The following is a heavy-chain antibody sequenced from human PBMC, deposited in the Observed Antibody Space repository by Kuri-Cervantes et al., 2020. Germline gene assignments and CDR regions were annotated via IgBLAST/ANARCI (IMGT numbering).Heavy chain of an antibody. Sequence: GGSLRLSCAASGFTFSSYWMSWVRQAPGKGLEWVANIKQDGSEKYYVDSVKGRFTISRDNAKNSLYLQMNSLRAEDTAVNYCARLGNYYDSSGYVGAFDIWGQGTMVTVSS. CDR2: IKQDGSEK. D-gene: IGHD3-22*01. CDR1: GFTFSSYW. V-gene: IGHV3-7*02. CDR3: ARLGNYYDSSGYVGAFDI. J-gene: IGHJ3*02.